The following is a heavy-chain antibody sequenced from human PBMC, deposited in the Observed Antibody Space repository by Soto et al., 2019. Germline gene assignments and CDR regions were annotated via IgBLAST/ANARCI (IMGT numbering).Heavy chain of an antibody. CDR2: IYYSGST. Sequence: SETLSLTCTVSGGSISSGGYYWSWIRQHPGKGLEWIGYIYYSGSTYYNPSLKSRVTISVDTSKNQFSLKLSSVTAADTAVYYCARVSIFGVVSGNSGMDVWGQGXTVTVYS. J-gene: IGHJ6*02. V-gene: IGHV4-31*03. CDR1: GGSISSGGYY. CDR3: ARVSIFGVVSGNSGMDV. D-gene: IGHD3-3*02.